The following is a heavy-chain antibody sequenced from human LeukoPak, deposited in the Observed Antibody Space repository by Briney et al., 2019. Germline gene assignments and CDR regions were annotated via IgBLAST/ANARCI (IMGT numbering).Heavy chain of an antibody. J-gene: IGHJ4*02. D-gene: IGHD6-19*01. CDR3: ARDMGRSSGWYYFDY. Sequence: ASVKVSCKASGYTFTTYDINWVRQATGQGLEWMGWVNPNSGNTGYAQKFQGRVTMTRDTSTSTVYMELSSLRSEDTAVYYCARDMGRSSGWYYFDYWGQGTLVTVSS. V-gene: IGHV1-8*01. CDR2: VNPNSGNT. CDR1: GYTFTTYD.